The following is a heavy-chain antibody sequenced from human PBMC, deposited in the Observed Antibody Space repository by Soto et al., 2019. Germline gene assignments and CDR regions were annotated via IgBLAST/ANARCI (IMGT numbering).Heavy chain of an antibody. V-gene: IGHV4-59*08. CDR3: TRHHPHHYDSSGYFDY. CDR2: IDYYGSA. Sequence: SETLSLTCTVSGGSISDFYWSWIRQPPGKRLEWIGYIDYYGSANYNPSLKSRVTISVDKSKNQFSLKLSSVTAADTAMYYCTRHHPHHYDSSGYFDYWGQGTLVTVSS. CDR1: GGSISDFY. J-gene: IGHJ4*02. D-gene: IGHD3-22*01.